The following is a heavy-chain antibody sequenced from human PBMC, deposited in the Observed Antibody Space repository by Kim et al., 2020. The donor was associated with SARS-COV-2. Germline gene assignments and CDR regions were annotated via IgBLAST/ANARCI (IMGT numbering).Heavy chain of an antibody. Sequence: TDYATPVKGRFTISRDDSKNTLYLQMNSLKTEDTAVYYCTTESGIRAFDYWGQGTLVTVSS. V-gene: IGHV3-15*01. D-gene: IGHD1-26*01. CDR2: T. J-gene: IGHJ4*02. CDR3: TTESGIRAFDY.